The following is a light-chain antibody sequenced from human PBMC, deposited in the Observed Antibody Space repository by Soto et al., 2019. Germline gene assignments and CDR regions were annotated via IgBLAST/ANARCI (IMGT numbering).Light chain of an antibody. CDR2: KAS. J-gene: IGKJ1*01. V-gene: IGKV1-5*03. Sequence: DIQMTQSHSTLSASVGDRVTITCRASQGVSSCLAWYQQNPGKAPKLLIYKASSLESGVPSRFSGSGSGTEFTLTISSRQPDDFATYYCQQYNSYSSCTFGQGTKVEIK. CDR1: QGVSSC. CDR3: QQYNSYSSCT.